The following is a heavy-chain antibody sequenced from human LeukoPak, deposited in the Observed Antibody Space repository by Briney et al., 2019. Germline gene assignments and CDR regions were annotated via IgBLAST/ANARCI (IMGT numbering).Heavy chain of an antibody. V-gene: IGHV1-69*05. Sequence: PPASVKVSFKASGGTFASSGIGWARVAPGQGLVWMGGTIPIYGTTFIAQKFQGRVTLTTDESTSTAYMEVNSLRSEDTAVYYCARTLLDSGAGSFFDWWGERTLVTVSS. CDR1: GGTFASSG. CDR3: ARTLLDSGAGSFFDW. CDR2: TIPIYGTT. J-gene: IGHJ4*02. D-gene: IGHD3-10*01.